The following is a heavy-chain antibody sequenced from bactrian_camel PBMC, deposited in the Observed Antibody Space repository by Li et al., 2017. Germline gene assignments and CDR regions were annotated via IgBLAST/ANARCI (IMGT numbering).Heavy chain of an antibody. CDR1: GDTYSTYC. J-gene: IGHJ6*01. CDR2: IDSYGRT. Sequence: HVQLVESGGGSVQAGGSLNVSCAASGDTYSTYCMVWSRQAPGKEREGIGGIDSYGRTTYADSVKGRFTVSKDFAKNTLYLQMNSLKPEDTAVYYCAVDSSFVTCDGAQGTQVTVSS. D-gene: IGHD7*01. CDR3: AVDSSFVTCD. V-gene: IGHV3S9*01.